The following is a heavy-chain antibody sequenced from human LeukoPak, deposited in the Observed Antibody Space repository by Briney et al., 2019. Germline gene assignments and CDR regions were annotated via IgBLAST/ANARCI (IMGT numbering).Heavy chain of an antibody. Sequence: GGSLRLSCAASGFTFSSYAMSWVRQAPGKGLEWVSAISGSGGSTYYADFLKGRSTISRDNSKNMVYLQMDSLGDEDSAVYYCAKNAGYSYGLYYFDYWGQGTLVTVSS. J-gene: IGHJ4*02. CDR2: ISGSGGST. CDR3: AKNAGYSYGLYYFDY. CDR1: GFTFSSYA. V-gene: IGHV3-23*01. D-gene: IGHD5-18*01.